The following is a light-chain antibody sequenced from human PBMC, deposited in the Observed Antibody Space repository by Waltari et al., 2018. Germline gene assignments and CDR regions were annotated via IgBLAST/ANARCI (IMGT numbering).Light chain of an antibody. Sequence: QSALTQPASVSGSPGQSITISCTGTSSDVGSYNLVSWYQQHPGKAPKLMIYEVSKRPSGVSNRFSGSKAGNTASLTISGLQVEDEADYYCCSYAGRSNHVAFGGGTKLTVL. CDR2: EVS. J-gene: IGLJ2*01. CDR1: SSDVGSYNL. CDR3: CSYAGRSNHVA. V-gene: IGLV2-23*02.